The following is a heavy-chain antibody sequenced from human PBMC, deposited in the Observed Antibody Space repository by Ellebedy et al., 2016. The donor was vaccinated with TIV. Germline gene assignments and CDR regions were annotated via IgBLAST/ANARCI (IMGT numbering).Heavy chain of an antibody. Sequence: ASVKVSXKTSGYTFSNYVVSWVRQAPGQGLEWMGWISGYNGNTNYAQKFQGRVTMTTDTSTSTVYMELGSLRSDDTAVYYCARDLNVFGKDKILEYWGQGTLVTVSS. CDR3: ARDLNVFGKDKILEY. V-gene: IGHV1-18*04. J-gene: IGHJ4*02. CDR1: GYTFSNYV. CDR2: ISGYNGNT. D-gene: IGHD3-3*01.